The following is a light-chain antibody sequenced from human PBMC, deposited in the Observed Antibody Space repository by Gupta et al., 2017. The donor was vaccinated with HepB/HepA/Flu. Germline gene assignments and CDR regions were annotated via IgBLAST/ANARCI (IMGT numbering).Light chain of an antibody. J-gene: IGKJ5*01. Sequence: DIVMTQSRDSLAVSLCERATINCKSSQNLLYSNNKNYLARYQKKAGQHPTLLIHWASTRESGVPDRFSGLESGTDLTLTISNVKAEDVAVVFCKQYYDLPVTFGQGTRLEIK. CDR2: WAS. CDR3: KQYYDLPVT. V-gene: IGKV4-1*01. CDR1: QNLLYSNNKNY.